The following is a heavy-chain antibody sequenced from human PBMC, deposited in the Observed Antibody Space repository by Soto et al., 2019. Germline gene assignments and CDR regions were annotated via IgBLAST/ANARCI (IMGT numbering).Heavy chain of an antibody. Sequence: QVQLMQSGTEVKEPGASVNLSCKASGYTFSSSYIHWVRQAPGQGLEWMGIMNPSGDRTNYAQNHLGRVTTPSDTPMRTEYVVLSSLSRRDTAVYNSAREREYTGDDVQEVGFDIWGQGTMVTVS. D-gene: IGHD5-12*01. J-gene: IGHJ3*02. V-gene: IGHV1-46*01. CDR3: AREREYTGDDVQEVGFDI. CDR2: MNPSGDRT. CDR1: GYTFSSSY.